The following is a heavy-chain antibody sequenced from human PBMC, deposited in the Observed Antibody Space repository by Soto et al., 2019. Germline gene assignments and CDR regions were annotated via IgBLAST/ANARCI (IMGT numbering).Heavy chain of an antibody. D-gene: IGHD6-19*01. V-gene: IGHV1-18*01. Sequence: QVQLVQSGAEVKKPGASVKVSCQASGYTFTSYGISWVRQAPGQGLEWMGWISAYNGNTNYAQQLKGRVTMTTDTATSTAYMELRSLRADDTAVYYCARDRRIAVAGWRVGYFDLWGRGTLVTVSS. CDR2: ISAYNGNT. J-gene: IGHJ2*01. CDR1: GYTFTSYG. CDR3: ARDRRIAVAGWRVGYFDL.